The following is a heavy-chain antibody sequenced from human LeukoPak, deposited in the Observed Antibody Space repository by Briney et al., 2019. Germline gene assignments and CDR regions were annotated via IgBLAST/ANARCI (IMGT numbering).Heavy chain of an antibody. J-gene: IGHJ4*02. Sequence: QPGGSLRPSCAASGFTFSNYALSRVRQGPGKGLEWVSGISGSGGTTYYAVSVTGRFTISRDNSKNTLYLQLNSLRTEDTAVYYCAKEGTWDGNYWGPGALVTVSS. CDR3: AKEGTWDGNY. CDR2: ISGSGGTT. D-gene: IGHD1-26*01. V-gene: IGHV3-23*01. CDR1: GFTFSNYA.